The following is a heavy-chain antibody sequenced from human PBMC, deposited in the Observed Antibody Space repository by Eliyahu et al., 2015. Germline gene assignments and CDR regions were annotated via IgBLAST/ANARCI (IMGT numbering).Heavy chain of an antibody. CDR3: ARSSWNWAFDI. Sequence: EVQLVESGGGLVQPGGSLRLSCAASGFTFSSYDMHWVRQATGKGLEWVSAIGTAGDTYYPGSVKGRFTISRENAKNSLYLQMNSLRAGDTAVYFCARSSWNWAFDIWGRGTMATVSS. CDR1: GFTFSSYD. D-gene: IGHD1-7*01. J-gene: IGHJ3*02. CDR2: IGTAGDT. V-gene: IGHV3-13*01.